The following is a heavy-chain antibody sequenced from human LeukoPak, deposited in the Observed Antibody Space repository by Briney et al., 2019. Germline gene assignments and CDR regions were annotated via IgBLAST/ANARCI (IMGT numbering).Heavy chain of an antibody. Sequence: SETLSLTCAVYVGSFSGYYWSWIRQPPGKGLEWIGEINHSGSTNYNSSLKSRVTISVDTSKNQFSLKLSSVTAADTAVYYCARVYYGSGSHCCHMDVWGKGTTITAS. J-gene: IGHJ6*03. V-gene: IGHV4-34*01. CDR1: VGSFSGYY. CDR3: ARVYYGSGSHCCHMDV. D-gene: IGHD3-10*01. CDR2: INHSGST.